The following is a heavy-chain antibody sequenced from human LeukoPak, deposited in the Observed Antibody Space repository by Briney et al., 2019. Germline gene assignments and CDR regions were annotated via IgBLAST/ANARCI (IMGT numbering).Heavy chain of an antibody. V-gene: IGHV4-31*03. Sequence: SETLSLTCTVSGGSISSSSYYWSWIRQHPGKGLEWIGYIYYSGSTYYNPSLKSRVTISVDTSMNQFSLKLSSVTAADTAVYYCARERAKFSGDCSGGSCYNWFDPWGQGTLVTVSS. CDR1: GGSISSSSYY. J-gene: IGHJ5*02. D-gene: IGHD2-15*01. CDR3: ARERAKFSGDCSGGSCYNWFDP. CDR2: IYYSGST.